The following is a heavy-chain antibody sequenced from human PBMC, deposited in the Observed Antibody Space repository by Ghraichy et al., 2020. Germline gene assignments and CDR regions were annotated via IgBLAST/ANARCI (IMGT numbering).Heavy chain of an antibody. J-gene: IGHJ4*01. CDR3: ASDWGSGGYSYGPPFEY. V-gene: IGHV3-21*01. CDR1: GFTFTTYS. D-gene: IGHD5-18*01. CDR2: ISSSTSYI. Sequence: GESLNISCAASGFTFTTYSMNWVRQAPGKGLEWVSSISSSTSYIYYADSVKGRFTISRDNAKNSLYLQMNSLRAEDTAVYYCASDWGSGGYSYGPPFEYWGQEPWSPSPQ.